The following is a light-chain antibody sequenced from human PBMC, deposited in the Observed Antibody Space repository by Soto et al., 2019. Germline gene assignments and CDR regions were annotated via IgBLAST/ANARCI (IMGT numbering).Light chain of an antibody. V-gene: IGKV3-11*01. J-gene: IGKJ1*01. CDR2: DAS. Sequence: EIVLTQSPATLSLSPGERATLSCRASQSVSSYLAWYQQKPVQAPRLLIYDASNRATGIPARFSGSGSGTDFTLTISSLEPEDFAVYYCQQRGNWHMTFDQGTKVEI. CDR3: QQRGNWHMT. CDR1: QSVSSY.